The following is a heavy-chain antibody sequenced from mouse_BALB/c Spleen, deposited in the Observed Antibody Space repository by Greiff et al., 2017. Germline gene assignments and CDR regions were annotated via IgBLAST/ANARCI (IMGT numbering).Heavy chain of an antibody. Sequence: VKLVESGPGLVAPSQSLSITCTVSGFSLTSYGVHWVRQPPGKGLEWLGVIWAGGSTNYNSALMSRLSISKDNSKSQVFFKMNSLQANDTAIYYCARITRAMDYWGQGTSVTVSS. CDR1: GFSLTSYG. V-gene: IGHV2-9*02. CDR2: IWAGGST. D-gene: IGHD2-4*01. CDR3: ARITRAMDY. J-gene: IGHJ4*01.